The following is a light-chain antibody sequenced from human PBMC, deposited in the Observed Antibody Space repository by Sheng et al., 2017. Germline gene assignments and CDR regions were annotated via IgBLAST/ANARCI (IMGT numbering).Light chain of an antibody. CDR1: TLPKHY. CDR2: KDT. Sequence: SYELTQPPSVSVSPGQTAMITCSGDTLPKHYAYWYQQKPGQAPVLVIYKDTERPSGIPERFSGSSSGTTVTLTISGVQAEDEADYYCQSGDSSATYVFGTGTKVTV. J-gene: IGLJ1*01. CDR3: QSGDSSATYV. V-gene: IGLV3-25*03.